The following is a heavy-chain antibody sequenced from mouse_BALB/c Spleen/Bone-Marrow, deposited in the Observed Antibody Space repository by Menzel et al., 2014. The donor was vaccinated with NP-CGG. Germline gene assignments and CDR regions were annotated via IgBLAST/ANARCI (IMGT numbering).Heavy chain of an antibody. CDR1: GFDFXRYW. J-gene: IGHJ3*01. CDR2: INPDSSTI. V-gene: IGHV4-1*02. D-gene: IGHD4-1*01. Sequence: EVKVEESGGGLVQPGGSLKLSCAASGFDFXRYWMSWVRQAPGKGLEWIGEINPDSSTITYTPSLKDKFIISRDNAKNTLYLQMSKVRSEDTALYYCARNWDVGFAYWGQGTLVTVSA. CDR3: ARNWDVGFAY.